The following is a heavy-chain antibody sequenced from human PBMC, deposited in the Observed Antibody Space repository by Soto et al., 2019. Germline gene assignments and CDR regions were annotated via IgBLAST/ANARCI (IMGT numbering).Heavy chain of an antibody. CDR2: ISAYNGNT. J-gene: IGHJ3*02. CDR1: GYTFTSYG. D-gene: IGHD6-19*01. CDR3: AGGSSGSKFDI. Sequence: ASVKVSCKASGYTFTSYGSSWVRQAPGQGLEWMGWISAYNGNTNYAQKLQGRVTMTTDTSTSTAYMELSSLRSEDTAVYYCAGGSSGSKFDIWGQGTMVTVSS. V-gene: IGHV1-18*01.